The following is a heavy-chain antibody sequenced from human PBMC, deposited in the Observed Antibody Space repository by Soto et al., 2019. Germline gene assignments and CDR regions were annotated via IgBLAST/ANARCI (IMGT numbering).Heavy chain of an antibody. V-gene: IGHV4-28*01. Sequence: QVQLQESGPGLVKPSATLSLTCAVSGYSISSSNRWGWIRQPPGKGLEWIGYIYYSGTTYYNASLKSRVTMSVDKSKNQFSLKLTSVTAVDTAVYYCARREIQGPIDYWGQGTLVTVSS. CDR1: GYSISSSNR. CDR2: IYYSGTT. CDR3: ARREIQGPIDY. D-gene: IGHD1-26*01. J-gene: IGHJ4*02.